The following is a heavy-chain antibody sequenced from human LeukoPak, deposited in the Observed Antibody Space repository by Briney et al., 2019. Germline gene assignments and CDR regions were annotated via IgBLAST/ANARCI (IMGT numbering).Heavy chain of an antibody. D-gene: IGHD6-19*01. CDR1: GFTFSSYW. CDR3: ARYTTARYSSGWYGPSFDY. Sequence: GGSLRLSCAASGFTFSSYWMNWVRQAPGKGLEWVANIKQDGSEKYYVDSVKGRFTISRDNAKNSLYLQMNSLRAEDTAVYYCARYTTARYSSGWYGPSFDYWGQGTLVTVSS. CDR2: IKQDGSEK. J-gene: IGHJ4*02. V-gene: IGHV3-7*01.